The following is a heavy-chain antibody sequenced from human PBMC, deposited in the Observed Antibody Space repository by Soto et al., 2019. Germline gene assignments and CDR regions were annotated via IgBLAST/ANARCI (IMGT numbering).Heavy chain of an antibody. CDR1: GGSISSYY. Sequence: SETLSLTCTVSGGSISSYYWSWIRQPPGKGLEWIGYIYYSGSTNYNPSLKSRVTISVDTSKNQFSLKLSSVTAADTAVYYCARHPEAATGYFDYWGQGTLVTVSS. CDR3: ARHPEAATGYFDY. CDR2: IYYSGST. V-gene: IGHV4-59*08. D-gene: IGHD6-13*01. J-gene: IGHJ4*02.